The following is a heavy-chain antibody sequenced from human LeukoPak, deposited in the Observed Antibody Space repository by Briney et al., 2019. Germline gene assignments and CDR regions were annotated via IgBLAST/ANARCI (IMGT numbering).Heavy chain of an antibody. CDR3: ARLTTVTTSLDY. CDR2: IYYSGST. Sequence: SETLSLTCTVSGGSISSYYWGWIRQPPGKGLEWIGSIYYSGSTYYNPSLKSRVTISVDMSKNQFSLKLSSVTAADTAVYYCARLTTVTTSLDYWGQGTLVTVSS. D-gene: IGHD4-11*01. CDR1: GGSISSYY. J-gene: IGHJ4*02. V-gene: IGHV4-39*01.